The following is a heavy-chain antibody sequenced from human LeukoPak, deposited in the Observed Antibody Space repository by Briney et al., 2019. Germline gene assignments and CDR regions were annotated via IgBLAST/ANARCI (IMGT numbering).Heavy chain of an antibody. V-gene: IGHV4-59*01. CDR1: GDSISIYY. Sequence: SETLSLTCTVSGDSISIYYWSWIRQPPGKGLEWIGYIYYTGSTTYNPSLKSRLTISIDTSKNQFSLNLISLTAADTAVYNCARGRGDSRGTSFDSWGQGTLVTVSS. CDR2: IYYTGST. D-gene: IGHD3-22*01. CDR3: ARGRGDSRGTSFDS. J-gene: IGHJ4*02.